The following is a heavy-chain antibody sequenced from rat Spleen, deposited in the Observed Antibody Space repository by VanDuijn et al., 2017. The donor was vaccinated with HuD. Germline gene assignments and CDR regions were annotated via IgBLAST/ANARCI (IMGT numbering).Heavy chain of an antibody. CDR1: EFTFSNYY. CDR3: TTNEGWFTS. CDR2: ISTGGGNT. J-gene: IGHJ3*01. V-gene: IGHV5-27*01. Sequence: EVQLGESGGGLVQPGRSLKHSCAASEFTFSNYYMAWVRQAPTKGLGWVAYISTGGGNTYYRDSVKGRFTISRDDAKSTLSLQMDSLKSEDTATYYCTTNEGWFTSWGQGTLVTVSS. D-gene: IGHD1-11*01.